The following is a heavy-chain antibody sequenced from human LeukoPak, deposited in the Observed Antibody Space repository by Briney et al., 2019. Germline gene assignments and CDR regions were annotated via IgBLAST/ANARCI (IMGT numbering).Heavy chain of an antibody. CDR2: VYPGDSDT. V-gene: IGHV5-51*01. Sequence: GESLQISCKASGYNFTSYWIGWVRQMPGKGLQWMGIVYPGDSDTRYSPSFQGQVTISADKSINTAYLQWSSLKASDTAMYYCARGLCTSTSCYGDFDYWGQGTLVIVSS. CDR3: ARGLCTSTSCYGDFDY. J-gene: IGHJ4*02. CDR1: GYNFTSYW. D-gene: IGHD2-2*01.